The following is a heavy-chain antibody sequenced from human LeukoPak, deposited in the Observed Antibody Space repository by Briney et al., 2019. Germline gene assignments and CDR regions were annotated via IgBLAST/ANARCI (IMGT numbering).Heavy chain of an antibody. Sequence: PGGSLRLSCAASGFTFSSYAMHWVRQAPGKGLEWVAVISYDGSNKYYADSVKGRFTISRDNSKNTLYLQMNSLRAEDTAVYYCARDVKAEYSGYLSNYPFDYWGQGTMVTVSS. J-gene: IGHJ4*02. D-gene: IGHD5-12*01. CDR2: ISYDGSNK. CDR1: GFTFSSYA. V-gene: IGHV3-30-3*01. CDR3: ARDVKAEYSGYLSNYPFDY.